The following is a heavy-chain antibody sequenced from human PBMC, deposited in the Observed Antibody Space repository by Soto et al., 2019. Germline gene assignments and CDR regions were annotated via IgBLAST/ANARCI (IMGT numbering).Heavy chain of an antibody. D-gene: IGHD2-15*01. J-gene: IGHJ4*02. CDR2: IYHSGST. CDR1: GGSISSSTYH. Sequence: PSETLSLTCTVSGGSISSSTYHWGWIRQPPGNGLEWIGNIYHSGSTYYNPSLKSRVTISVDTSKNQFSLKLSSVTAADTAVYYCATLLKGDYWGQGTRVTSPQ. V-gene: IGHV4-39*01. CDR3: ATLLKGDY.